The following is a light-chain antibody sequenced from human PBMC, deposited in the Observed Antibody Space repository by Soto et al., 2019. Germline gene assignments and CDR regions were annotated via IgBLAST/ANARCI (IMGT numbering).Light chain of an antibody. Sequence: QSALTQPPSASGTPGQRVTISCSGSSSNIGSNYVYWYQQLPGAAPKLLIYRNNQRPSGVPDRLSGSKSGTSASLAISGLRSEDEADYYCATWDDSLSGHWVFGGGTKLTVL. CDR3: ATWDDSLSGHWV. J-gene: IGLJ3*02. CDR2: RNN. V-gene: IGLV1-47*01. CDR1: SSNIGSNY.